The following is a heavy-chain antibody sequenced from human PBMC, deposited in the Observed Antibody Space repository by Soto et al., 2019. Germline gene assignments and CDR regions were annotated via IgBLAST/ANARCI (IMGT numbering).Heavy chain of an antibody. D-gene: IGHD2-21*02. V-gene: IGHV3-11*06. CDR3: ARVRLYARAYCVGGCPFDY. J-gene: IGHJ4*02. Sequence: QVQLVESGGGLVKPGGSLRLSCTASGFTFSDYYMSWIRQAPGKGLEWVSYISSSSTYTNYADSVKGRFTISRDNAKNSLYLHMNSPRAHDSAVYYCARVRLYARAYCVGGCPFDYWGQGTLVTVSS. CDR1: GFTFSDYY. CDR2: ISSSSTYT.